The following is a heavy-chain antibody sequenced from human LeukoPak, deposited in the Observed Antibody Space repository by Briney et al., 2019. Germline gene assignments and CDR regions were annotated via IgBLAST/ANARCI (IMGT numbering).Heavy chain of an antibody. CDR2: IKSDGSST. CDR3: TRDPFYGDADFDY. V-gene: IGHV3-74*01. Sequence: GGSLRLSCAASGFTFSNYWMHWVRQAPGKGLVWISRIKSDGSSTTYADSVKGRFTISRDNAKNLVYLQMNSLRAEDTAVYYCTRDPFYGDADFDYWGQGTLVTVSS. CDR1: GFTFSNYW. J-gene: IGHJ4*02. D-gene: IGHD4-17*01.